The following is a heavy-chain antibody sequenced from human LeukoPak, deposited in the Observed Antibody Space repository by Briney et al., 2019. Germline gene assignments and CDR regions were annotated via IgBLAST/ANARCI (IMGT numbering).Heavy chain of an antibody. CDR3: ARDPSTGYYGSLYYFDY. V-gene: IGHV4-38-2*02. CDR1: GYSITSGYY. Sequence: SETLSLTCTVSGYSITSGYYWGWIRQPPGKGLEWIGSVHHSGSTHYKPSLNSRVTMSVDTSKNQFSLKLNSVTAADSAVYYCARDPSTGYYGSLYYFDYWGQGTLVTVSS. D-gene: IGHD3-22*01. CDR2: VHHSGST. J-gene: IGHJ4*02.